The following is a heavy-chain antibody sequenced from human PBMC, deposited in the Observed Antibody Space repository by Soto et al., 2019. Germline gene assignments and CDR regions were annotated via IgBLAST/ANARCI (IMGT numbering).Heavy chain of an antibody. V-gene: IGHV4-31*03. CDR1: GDSMNSGGYY. CDR2: SYFSGHT. D-gene: IGHD3-10*01. Sequence: QVQLQESGPGLVKPSQTLSLTCTVSGDSMNSGGYYWSWIRQHPGKGLEWIGYSYFSGHTYYNPSLKTRLTISVDTSKNHFSLRLSSVTAADSAVYSCARTEPGGWFDSWGQGTLVTVSS. J-gene: IGHJ5*01. CDR3: ARTEPGGWFDS.